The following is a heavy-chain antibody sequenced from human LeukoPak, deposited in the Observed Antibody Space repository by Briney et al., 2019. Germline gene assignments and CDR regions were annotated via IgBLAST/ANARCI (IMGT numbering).Heavy chain of an antibody. CDR2: IKQDGSEK. J-gene: IGHJ3*02. CDR3: ARDRGTYYYDTTSHYDAFDI. Sequence: GSLRLSCAASGFTFSSYWMSWVRQAPGKGLEWVATIKQDGSEKYYVDSVKGRFTISRDNAKNSLYLQMNSLRAEDTAVYYCARDRGTYYYDTTSHYDAFDIWGQGTMVTVSS. V-gene: IGHV3-7*01. CDR1: GFTFSSYW. D-gene: IGHD3-22*01.